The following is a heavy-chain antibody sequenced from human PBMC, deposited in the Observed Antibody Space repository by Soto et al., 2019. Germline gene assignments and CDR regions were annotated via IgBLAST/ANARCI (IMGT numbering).Heavy chain of an antibody. CDR1: GGSISSYY. V-gene: IGHV4-59*01. J-gene: IGHJ5*02. CDR2: IYYSGST. Sequence: QVQLQESGPGLVKPSETLSLTCTVSGGSISSYYWSWIRQPPGKGLEWIGYIYYSGSTNYNPSLKSRVTISVDTSKNQFSLKLSSVTAADTAVYYCARVLLRTCGGDCYSAWFDPWGQGTLVTVSS. D-gene: IGHD2-21*02. CDR3: ARVLLRTCGGDCYSAWFDP.